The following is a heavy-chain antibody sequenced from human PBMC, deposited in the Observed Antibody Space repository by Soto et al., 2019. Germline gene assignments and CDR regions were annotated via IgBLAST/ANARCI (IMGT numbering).Heavy chain of an antibody. J-gene: IGHJ5*02. D-gene: IGHD4-17*01. Sequence: SETLSLSCTVSGGSISSGGGYWSWIRQHPGKGLEWIGYIYYSGTTNYNPSLGSRVTISIDAPENQISLKLTSVTAADTAFYYCARDTVLTGMFDLWGQGTLVTVSS. V-gene: IGHV4-61*08. CDR3: ARDTVLTGMFDL. CDR1: GGSISSGGGY. CDR2: IYYSGTT.